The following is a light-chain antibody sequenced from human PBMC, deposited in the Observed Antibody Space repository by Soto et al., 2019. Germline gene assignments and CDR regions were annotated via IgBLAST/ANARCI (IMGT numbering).Light chain of an antibody. Sequence: EIVLTQSPGTLSLSPGERATLSCRASQSVSSSYLAWYQQKPGQAPRLLIYGASSRATGIPDRFSGSGSGTDFTLTISRLEPEDFAVYYCQQYGSSSLTFGGGTKVEL. J-gene: IGKJ4*01. CDR3: QQYGSSSLT. CDR1: QSVSSSY. CDR2: GAS. V-gene: IGKV3-20*01.